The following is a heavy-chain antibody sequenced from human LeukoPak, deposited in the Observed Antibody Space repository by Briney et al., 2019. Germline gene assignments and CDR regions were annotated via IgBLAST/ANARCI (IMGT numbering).Heavy chain of an antibody. D-gene: IGHD2-2*02. V-gene: IGHV3-64*01. J-gene: IGHJ4*02. CDR3: ARDREYCSSTSCYTDATFDY. Sequence: GGSLRLSCAASGFTFSSYAMHWVRQAPGKGLEYVSAISSNGGSTYYANSVKGRFTISRDNSKNTLYLQMGSLRAEDMAVYYRARDREYCSSTSCYTDATFDYWGQGTLVTVSS. CDR1: GFTFSSYA. CDR2: ISSNGGST.